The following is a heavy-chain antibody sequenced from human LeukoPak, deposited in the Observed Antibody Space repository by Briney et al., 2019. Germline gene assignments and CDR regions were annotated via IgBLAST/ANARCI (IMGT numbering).Heavy chain of an antibody. V-gene: IGHV3-21*01. CDR1: GFTFSNYN. CDR3: ARDSDYGVYNWFDP. J-gene: IGHJ5*02. Sequence: GGSLRLSCAASGFTFSNYNMNWVRQAPGKGLEWVSTISSSRSSYIYYADSVKGRFTISRDNAKNSLYLQMNSLRAEDTAVYYCARDSDYGVYNWFDPWGQGTLVTVSS. D-gene: IGHD4-17*01. CDR2: ISSSRSSYI.